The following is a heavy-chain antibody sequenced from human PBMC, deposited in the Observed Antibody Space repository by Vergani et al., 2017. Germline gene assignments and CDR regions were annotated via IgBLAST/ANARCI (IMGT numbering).Heavy chain of an antibody. CDR2: IYTSGST. CDR3: ARGPYSSSSLRGYYYYYMDV. D-gene: IGHD6-6*01. V-gene: IGHV4-61*02. J-gene: IGHJ6*03. Sequence: QVQLQESGPRLVRPSQTLSLTCTVSGGSINTGAYYWSWIRQPAGKGLEWIGRIYTSGSTNYNPSLKSRVTMSVDTSKNQFSLKLSSVTAADTAVYYCARGPYSSSSLRGYYYYYMDVWGKGTTVTVSS. CDR1: GGSINTGAYY.